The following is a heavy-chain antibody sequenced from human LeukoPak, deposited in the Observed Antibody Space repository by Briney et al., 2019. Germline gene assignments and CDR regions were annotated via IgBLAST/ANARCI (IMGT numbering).Heavy chain of an antibody. V-gene: IGHV3-7*03. J-gene: IGHJ4*02. CDR2: IKQDASEK. Sequence: VGSLRLSCAASGFTFSRYWMSWVRQTPEKGLEWVANIKQDASEKYSVDSVKGRFTISRDNAKNSLYLQMHSLRAEDTGLYYCAKAYSSGWYVGVDYWGQGTLVTVSS. CDR3: AKAYSSGWYVGVDY. D-gene: IGHD6-19*01. CDR1: GFTFSRYW.